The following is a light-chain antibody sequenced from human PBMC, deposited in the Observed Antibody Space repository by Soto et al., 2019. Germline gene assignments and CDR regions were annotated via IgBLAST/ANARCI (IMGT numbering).Light chain of an antibody. CDR1: QSVSSDY. V-gene: IGKV3-20*01. Sequence: ENVLTQSPGTLSLSPGERATLSCRASQSVSSDYLAWYQQKPGQPPRLLIYGASNRATGIPDRFSGSGSGTDFTLTISRLEPEDFAVYYCQQYGSSGTFGQGTKVDIK. CDR2: GAS. CDR3: QQYGSSGT. J-gene: IGKJ1*01.